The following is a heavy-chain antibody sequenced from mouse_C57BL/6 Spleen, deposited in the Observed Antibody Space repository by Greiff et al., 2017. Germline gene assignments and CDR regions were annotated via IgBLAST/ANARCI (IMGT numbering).Heavy chain of an antibody. CDR2: ISSGRSTI. Sequence: EVKLMESGGGLVKPGGSLKLSCAASGFTFSDSGMHWVRQAPEKGLEWVAYISSGRSTIYYADTVKGRFTISRDNAKNTLFLQMTSLRSEDTAMYYCARGDVGDYDGYFDYWGQGTTLTVSS. J-gene: IGHJ2*01. D-gene: IGHD2-4*01. V-gene: IGHV5-17*01. CDR1: GFTFSDSG. CDR3: ARGDVGDYDGYFDY.